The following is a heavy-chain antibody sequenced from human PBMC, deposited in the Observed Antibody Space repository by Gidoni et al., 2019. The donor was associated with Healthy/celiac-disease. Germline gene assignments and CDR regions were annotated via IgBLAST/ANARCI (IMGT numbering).Heavy chain of an antibody. D-gene: IGHD6-13*01. Sequence: QVQLQQWGAGLLKPSETLSLTCAVSGGSFSGSYWSWIRQPPGKGLEWIGEINHSGSTNCNPSLKSRVTISVDTSKNQFSLKLSSVTAADTAVYYCARGLLPTFYSSSWYYFDYWGQGTLVTVSS. V-gene: IGHV4-34*01. J-gene: IGHJ4*02. CDR3: ARGLLPTFYSSSWYYFDY. CDR1: GGSFSGSY. CDR2: INHSGST.